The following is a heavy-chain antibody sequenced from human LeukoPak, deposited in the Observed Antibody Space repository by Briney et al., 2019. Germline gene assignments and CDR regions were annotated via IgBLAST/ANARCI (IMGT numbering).Heavy chain of an antibody. V-gene: IGHV4-34*01. CDR1: GGSFNGYY. CDR2: INHSGST. D-gene: IGHD3-22*01. CDR3: ARGEQYYYDSSGYSYYFDY. J-gene: IGHJ4*02. Sequence: SETLSLTCAVYGGSFNGYYWSWIRQPPGKGLEWIGEINHSGSTYYNPSLKSRVTISVDTSKNQFSLKLSSVTAADTAVYYCARGEQYYYDSSGYSYYFDYWGQGTLVTVSS.